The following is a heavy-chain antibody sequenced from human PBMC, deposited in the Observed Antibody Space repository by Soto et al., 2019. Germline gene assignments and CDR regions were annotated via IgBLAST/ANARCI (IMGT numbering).Heavy chain of an antibody. CDR2: IHYSGTT. CDR1: GVSISSPPHK. J-gene: IGHJ4*02. V-gene: IGHV4-31*03. D-gene: IGHD1-1*01. Sequence: SETLSLTCTFSGVSISSPPHKWSWIRQYPGKGLEWIGFIHYSGTTYYNPSLKSRVAISVDTSRNDFSLRLSSVTAADTAVYYCTTGGDASKPGYWGQGTLVTVSS. CDR3: TTGGDASKPGY.